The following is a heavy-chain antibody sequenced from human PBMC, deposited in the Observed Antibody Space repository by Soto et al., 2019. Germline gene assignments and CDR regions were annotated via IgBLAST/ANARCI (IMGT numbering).Heavy chain of an antibody. Sequence: EVLLVESGGGLVQPGGSTKLSCAASGFIFSGSAMHWVRQASGKGPEWLGRIRSKPNSYATEYAASVKDRFTISRDVSNNTAYLQMNSLKTEDTTVYYCTRHAAYGGGYCHKLACLEHWGQGTLVTVSS. CDR2: IRSKPNSYAT. CDR3: TRHAAYGGGYCHKLACLEH. J-gene: IGHJ1*01. CDR1: GFIFSGSA. D-gene: IGHD2-21*02. V-gene: IGHV3-73*02.